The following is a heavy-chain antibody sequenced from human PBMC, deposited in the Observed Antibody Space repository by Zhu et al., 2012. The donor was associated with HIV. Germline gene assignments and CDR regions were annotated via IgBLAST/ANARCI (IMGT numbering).Heavy chain of an antibody. CDR1: GYTFTVYY. CDR3: SENFFVAHYDSGEIDY. D-gene: IGHD3-10*01. CDR2: INPNSGGT. J-gene: IGHJ4*02. V-gene: IGHV1-2*06. Sequence: QVQLVQSGAEVKKPGASVKVSCKASGYTFTVYYMHWVRQAPGQGLEWMGRINPNSGGTDYAQKFKGRVTMTRDTSISTAYMELSRLRSDDTAVYYCSENFFVAHYDSGEIDYWGQGTLVTVSS.